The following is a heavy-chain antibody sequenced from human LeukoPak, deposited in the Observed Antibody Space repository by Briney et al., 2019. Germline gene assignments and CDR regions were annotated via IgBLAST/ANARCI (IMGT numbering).Heavy chain of an antibody. V-gene: IGHV3-73*01. CDR3: TRLPSADTPIVTFLTSDY. CDR1: GVTFSGSA. Sequence: GGSLKLSCAASGVTFSGSAMHWVRQACGRGLEWVGRIRKKANSYAPAYAGWVKGRFTISRDDSKNTAYLQMNSLRTEDTPLYYCTRLPSADTPIVTFLTSDYWGQGALVTVSS. CDR2: IRKKANSYAP. J-gene: IGHJ4*02. D-gene: IGHD5-18*01.